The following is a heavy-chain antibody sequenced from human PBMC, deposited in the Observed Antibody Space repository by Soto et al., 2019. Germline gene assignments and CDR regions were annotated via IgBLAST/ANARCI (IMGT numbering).Heavy chain of an antibody. CDR1: GFTFSSYA. V-gene: IGHV3-30-3*01. CDR2: ISYDGSNK. J-gene: IGHJ4*02. D-gene: IGHD6-19*01. Sequence: QVQLVESGGGVVQLGRSLRLSCAASGFTFSSYAMHWVRQAPGKGLEWVAVISYDGSNKYYADSVKGRFTISRDNSKNTLYLQMNSLRAEDTAVYYCARSAVAGPDPPYYFDYWGQGTLVTVSS. CDR3: ARSAVAGPDPPYYFDY.